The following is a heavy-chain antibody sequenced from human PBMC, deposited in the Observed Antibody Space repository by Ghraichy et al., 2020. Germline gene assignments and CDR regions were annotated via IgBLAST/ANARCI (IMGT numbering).Heavy chain of an antibody. CDR1: GFTFSSYA. CDR3: TKIEPYYYDLDGYTQY. D-gene: IGHD3-22*01. CDR2: ISGIGGAT. Sequence: GGSLRLSCVASGFTFSSYAVSWVRQARGKGLEWVAAISGIGGATFYTDSVKGRFTISRDNSQNTLYLQMNSLRAEDTAVYYCTKIEPYYYDLDGYTQYWGQGTLVTVSS. J-gene: IGHJ4*02. V-gene: IGHV3-23*01.